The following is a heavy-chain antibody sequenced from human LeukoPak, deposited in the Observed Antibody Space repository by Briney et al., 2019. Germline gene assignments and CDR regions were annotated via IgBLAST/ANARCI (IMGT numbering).Heavy chain of an antibody. CDR2: ISYDGSNK. V-gene: IGHV3-30-3*01. Sequence: GGSLRLSCAASGFTFSSYAMHWVRQAPGKGLEWVAVISYDGSNKYYADSVKGRFTISRDNSKNTLYLQMNSLRAEDTAVYYCARGYGVTTFYLPFYWGQGTLVTVSS. CDR3: ARGYGVTTFYLPFY. D-gene: IGHD4-17*01. J-gene: IGHJ4*02. CDR1: GFTFSSYA.